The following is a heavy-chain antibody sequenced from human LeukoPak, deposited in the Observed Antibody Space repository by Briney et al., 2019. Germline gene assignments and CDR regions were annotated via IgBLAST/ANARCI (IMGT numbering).Heavy chain of an antibody. CDR3: TRAIPPSSRILGLVVVVAATQDAFDI. CDR2: IRSKAYGGTT. J-gene: IGHJ3*02. CDR1: GFTFGDYA. V-gene: IGHV3-49*03. D-gene: IGHD2-15*01. Sequence: GGSLRLSCTASGFTFGDYAMSWFRQAPGKGLEWVGFIRSKAYGGTTEYAASVKGRFTISRDDSKSIAYLQMNSLKTEDTAVYYCTRAIPPSSRILGLVVVVAATQDAFDIWGQGTMVTVSS.